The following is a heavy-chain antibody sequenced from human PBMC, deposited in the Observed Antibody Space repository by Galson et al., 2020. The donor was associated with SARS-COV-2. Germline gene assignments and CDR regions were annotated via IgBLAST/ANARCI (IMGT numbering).Heavy chain of an antibody. CDR2: INTNTGNP. CDR3: ARGAGAWFGELLDY. D-gene: IGHD3-10*01. CDR1: GYTFNNYA. J-gene: IGHJ4*02. V-gene: IGHV7-4-1*02. Sequence: ASVKVSCKASGYTFNNYALHWVRQAPGQGLEWMAWINTNTGNPTYAQGVTGRFVFSLDTSISTAYLQISSLKAEDTAVYYCARGAGAWFGELLDYWGQGTLVTVSS.